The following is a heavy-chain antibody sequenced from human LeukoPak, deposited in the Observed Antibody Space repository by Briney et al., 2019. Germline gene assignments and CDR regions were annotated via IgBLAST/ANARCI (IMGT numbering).Heavy chain of an antibody. CDR3: ARVEGGYSYGYSPRFDI. Sequence: EASVKVSCKASGYTFTGYYMHWVRQAPGQGLEWMGWINPNSGGTNYAQKFQGRVTMTRDTSISTAYMELGRLRSDDTAVYYCARVEGGYSYGYSPRFDIWGQGTMVTVSS. V-gene: IGHV1-2*02. J-gene: IGHJ3*02. D-gene: IGHD5-18*01. CDR2: INPNSGGT. CDR1: GYTFTGYY.